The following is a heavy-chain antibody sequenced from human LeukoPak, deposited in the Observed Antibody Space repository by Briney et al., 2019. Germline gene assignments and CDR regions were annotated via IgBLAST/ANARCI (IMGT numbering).Heavy chain of an antibody. CDR3: AIGGSRIVVVPTYYFDY. J-gene: IGHJ4*02. Sequence: GGSLRLSCAVSGFTVSSNSMSWVRQAPGKGLEWVSVIYSGDRTYYADSVKGRFTISRDNSKNTMYLQMNSLRAEDTAVYYCAIGGSRIVVVPTYYFDYWAQGPLVTVSS. CDR2: IYSGDRT. CDR1: GFTVSSNS. V-gene: IGHV3-53*01. D-gene: IGHD3-22*01.